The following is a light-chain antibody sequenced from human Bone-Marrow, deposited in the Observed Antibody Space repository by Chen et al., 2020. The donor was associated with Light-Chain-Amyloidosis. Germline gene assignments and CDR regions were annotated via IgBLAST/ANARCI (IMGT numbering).Light chain of an antibody. J-gene: IGLJ3*02. CDR1: SSNIGNNY. V-gene: IGLV1-51*01. CDR2: DNN. CDR3: GTWDSSLSDGE. Sequence: QSVLTQPPSVSAAPGQKVTISCSGSSSNIGNNYVSWYQQLPGTAPKLLIYDNNKRPSGSPDRFSGSKSGTSDTLGITELQTGEEADYYCGTWDSSLSDGELGGGTKLTVL.